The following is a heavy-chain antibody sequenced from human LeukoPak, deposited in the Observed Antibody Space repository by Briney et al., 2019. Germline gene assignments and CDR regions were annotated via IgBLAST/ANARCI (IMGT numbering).Heavy chain of an antibody. CDR2: ISAYNGNT. Sequence: ASVKVSCKASGYTFTSYGISWVRQAPGQGLEWMGWISAYNGNTNYAQKLQGRVTMTTDTSTSTAYMELRSLRSDDTAVYYCARRYCRGGSCHKYYYYYMDVWGKGTTVTVSS. CDR1: GYTFTSYG. CDR3: ARRYCRGGSCHKYYYYYMDV. V-gene: IGHV1-18*01. D-gene: IGHD2-15*01. J-gene: IGHJ6*03.